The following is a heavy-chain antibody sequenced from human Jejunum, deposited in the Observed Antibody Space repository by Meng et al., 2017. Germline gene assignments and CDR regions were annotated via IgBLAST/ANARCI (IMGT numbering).Heavy chain of an antibody. CDR2: VFYTGST. CDR1: GVSVTSGHYY. Sequence: QVQLQEPGPGLVTPSETLSLTCTVSGVSVTSGHYYWSWVRQPPGQGLEWIGHVFYTGSTNYSPSFKSRVTISVHTSMNQFSLKLNSVTAADTAVYYCARGGWDFEYWGQGILVTVSS. V-gene: IGHV4-61*01. J-gene: IGHJ4*02. CDR3: ARGGWDFEY. D-gene: IGHD3-16*01.